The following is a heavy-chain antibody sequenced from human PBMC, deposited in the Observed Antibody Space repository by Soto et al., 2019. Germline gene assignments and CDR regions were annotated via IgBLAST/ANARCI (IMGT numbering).Heavy chain of an antibody. CDR3: ASINYYGSGSYRYYYGMDV. J-gene: IGHJ6*02. Sequence: SETLSLTGAVYGWSFRGYYWSWIRQPPGKGLEWIGEINHSGSTNYNPSLKSRVTISVDTSKNQFSLKLSSVTAADTAVYYCASINYYGSGSYRYYYGMDVWGQGTTVTVSS. D-gene: IGHD3-10*01. V-gene: IGHV4-34*01. CDR2: INHSGST. CDR1: GWSFRGYY.